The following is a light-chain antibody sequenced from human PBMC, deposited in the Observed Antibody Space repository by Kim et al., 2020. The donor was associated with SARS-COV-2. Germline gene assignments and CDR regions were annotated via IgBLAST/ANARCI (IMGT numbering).Light chain of an antibody. CDR2: AAS. Sequence: SSGGDRVTITWRASPDSSNCLAWFQLKPGKAPKLLICAASALQRGVPSRFSGSGSGADFTLTVTSLQPEDVATYYCQKCDSAPWTFGQGTKVDIK. V-gene: IGKV1-27*01. CDR3: QKCDSAPWT. J-gene: IGKJ1*01. CDR1: PDSSNC.